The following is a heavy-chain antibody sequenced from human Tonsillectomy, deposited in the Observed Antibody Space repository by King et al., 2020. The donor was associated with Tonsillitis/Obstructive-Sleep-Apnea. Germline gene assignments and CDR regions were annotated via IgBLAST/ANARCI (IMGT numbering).Heavy chain of an antibody. J-gene: IGHJ2*01. V-gene: IGHV4-61*01. CDR3: AGDIHSGYDYWYFDL. Sequence: VQMQESGPGLVKPSETLSLTCTVSGGSVSSGSYYWSWIRQPPGKGLEWIGYIYYSGSTNCNPSLKSRVTISVDTSKNQFSLKLSSVTAADTAVYYCAGDIHSGYDYWYFDLWGRGTLVTVSS. CDR2: IYYSGST. D-gene: IGHD5-12*01. CDR1: GGSVSSGSYY.